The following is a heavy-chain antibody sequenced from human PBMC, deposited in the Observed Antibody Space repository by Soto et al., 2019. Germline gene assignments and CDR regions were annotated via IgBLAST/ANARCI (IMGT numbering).Heavy chain of an antibody. CDR3: AKPTVAGSNDLDY. CDR2: ISYDGSNK. CDR1: GFTFSSYG. D-gene: IGHD6-19*01. Sequence: PGGSLRLSCAASGFTFSSYGMPWVRQAPGKGLEWVAVISYDGSNKYYADSVKGRFTISRDNSKNTLYLQMNSLRADDTAVYYCAKPTVAGSNDLDYWGQGTMVTVSS. J-gene: IGHJ4*02. V-gene: IGHV3-30*18.